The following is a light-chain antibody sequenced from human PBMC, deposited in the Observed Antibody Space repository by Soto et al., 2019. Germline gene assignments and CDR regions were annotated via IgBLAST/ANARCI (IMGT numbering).Light chain of an antibody. V-gene: IGKV4-1*01. CDR1: QSVLYSSNNKNY. J-gene: IGKJ4*01. Sequence: DIVMTQSPDSLAVSLGDMATSNCKSSQSVLYSSNNKNYLAWYQQKPGKAPKLLIYDAYSLESGVPSRFSGRRSGTELTLTIAGLQPEDFATYYCQQYESYSPLTFGGGTKVDIK. CDR3: QQYESYSPLT. CDR2: DAY.